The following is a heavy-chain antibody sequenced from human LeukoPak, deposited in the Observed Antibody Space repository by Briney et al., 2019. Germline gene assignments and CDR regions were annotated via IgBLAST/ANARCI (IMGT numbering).Heavy chain of an antibody. D-gene: IGHD2-2*01. CDR3: ARWGYCSSTSCPLP. CDR2: INPNSGGT. J-gene: IGHJ5*02. V-gene: IGHV1-2*02. CDR1: GYTFTGYY. Sequence: ASVKVSCKASGYTFTGYYMHWVRQAPGQRLEWMGWINPNSGGTNYAQKFQGRVTMTRDTSISTAYMELSRLRSDDTAVYYCARWGYCSSTSCPLPWGQGTLVTVSS.